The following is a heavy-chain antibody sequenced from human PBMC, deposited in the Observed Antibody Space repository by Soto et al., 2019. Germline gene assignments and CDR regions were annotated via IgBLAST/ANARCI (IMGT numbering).Heavy chain of an antibody. CDR2: INAGNGNT. D-gene: IGHD5-12*01. CDR1: GYTFTSYA. CDR3: ARGTLGDGYNVDY. V-gene: IGHV1-3*01. J-gene: IGHJ4*02. Sequence: QVQLVQSGAEVKKPGASVKVSCKASGYTFTSYAMHWVRQAPGQRLEWMGWINAGNGNTKYSQKFQGRVTMTRDTSASTAYMELSSLTSEDTAVYYCARGTLGDGYNVDYWGPGTLVTVSS.